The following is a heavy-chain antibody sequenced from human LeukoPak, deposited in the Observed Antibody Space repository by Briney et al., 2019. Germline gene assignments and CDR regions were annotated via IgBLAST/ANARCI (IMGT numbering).Heavy chain of an antibody. Sequence: GGSLRLSCAASGFTFSSYSMNWVRQVPGKGLERVSSISSSSSYIYYADSVKGRFTISRDNAKNSLYLQMNSLRAEDTAVYYCARDAPNRCSSTSCYAYYMDVWGKGTTVTISS. CDR1: GFTFSSYS. CDR3: ARDAPNRCSSTSCYAYYMDV. D-gene: IGHD2-2*01. CDR2: ISSSSSYI. V-gene: IGHV3-21*01. J-gene: IGHJ6*03.